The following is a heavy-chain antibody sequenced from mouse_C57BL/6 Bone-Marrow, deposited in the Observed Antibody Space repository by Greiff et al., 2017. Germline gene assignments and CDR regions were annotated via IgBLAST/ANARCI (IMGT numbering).Heavy chain of an antibody. Sequence: QVQLQQPGAELVKPGASVKLSCKASGYTFTSYWMHWVKQRPGQGLEWIGMIHPNSGSTNYNEKFKSKATLTVDKSSSTAYMQLSSLTSEASAVYYCASPWDVDAYWGQGTLVTVSA. CDR1: GYTFTSYW. D-gene: IGHD4-1*01. V-gene: IGHV1-64*01. CDR3: ASPWDVDAY. J-gene: IGHJ3*01. CDR2: IHPNSGST.